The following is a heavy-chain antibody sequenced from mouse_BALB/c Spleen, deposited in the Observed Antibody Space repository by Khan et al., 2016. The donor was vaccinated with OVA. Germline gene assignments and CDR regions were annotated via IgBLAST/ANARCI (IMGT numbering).Heavy chain of an antibody. J-gene: IGHJ2*01. CDR3: ARRGAARATWDYFDY. CDR1: GYTFTNYW. D-gene: IGHD3-1*01. V-gene: IGHV1-63*02. CDR2: TYPGGGST. Sequence: QVQLQQSGAELVRPGTSVKMSCKAAGYTFTNYWIGWVKQRPGHGLEWIGDTYPGGGSTNYNEKFKGTAPLTADPSSSTAYMQLSGLTSEDSAIYYWARRGAARATWDYFDYWGQGTTLTVSS.